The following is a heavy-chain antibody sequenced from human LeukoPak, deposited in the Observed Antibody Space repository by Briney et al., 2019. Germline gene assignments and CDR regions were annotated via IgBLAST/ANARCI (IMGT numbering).Heavy chain of an antibody. CDR3: ARNQGTARPNYYYYYGMDV. CDR1: GYTFTSYG. CDR2: ISAYNGNT. J-gene: IGHJ6*02. D-gene: IGHD5-18*01. V-gene: IGHV1-18*01. Sequence: ASVKVSCKASGYTFTSYGISWVRQAPGQGLKWMGWISAYNGNTNYAQKLQGRVTMTTDTSTSTAYMELRSLRSDDTAVYYCARNQGTARPNYYYYYGMDVWGQGTTVTVSS.